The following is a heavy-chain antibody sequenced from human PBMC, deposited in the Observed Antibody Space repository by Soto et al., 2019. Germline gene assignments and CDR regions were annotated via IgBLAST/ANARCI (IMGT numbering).Heavy chain of an antibody. J-gene: IGHJ5*02. CDR2: ISSSSGYI. V-gene: IGHV3-21*01. CDR1: GFTFSSYI. CDR3: ARDREADSGYEFLS. D-gene: IGHD5-12*01. Sequence: GGSLRLSCAASGFTFSSYIMTWVRQAPGKGLEWVSSISSSSGYIYYADSVKGRFTISRENAKNSLFLQMNSLRAEDTAVYYCARDREADSGYEFLSWGQGSLVTFSS.